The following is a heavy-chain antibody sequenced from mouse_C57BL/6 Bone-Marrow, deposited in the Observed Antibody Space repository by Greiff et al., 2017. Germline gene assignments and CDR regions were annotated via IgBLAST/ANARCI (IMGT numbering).Heavy chain of an antibody. V-gene: IGHV7-1*01. CDR1: GFTFSDFY. CDR2: SRNKANDYTT. J-gene: IGHJ4*01. Sequence: EVNVVESGGGLVQSGRSLRLSCATSGFTFSDFYMEWVRQAPGKGLEWIAASRNKANDYTTEYSASVKGRFIVSRDTSQSILYLQMNALRAEDTAIYYCARDAWGYYAMDYWGQGTSVTVSS. CDR3: ARDAWGYYAMDY.